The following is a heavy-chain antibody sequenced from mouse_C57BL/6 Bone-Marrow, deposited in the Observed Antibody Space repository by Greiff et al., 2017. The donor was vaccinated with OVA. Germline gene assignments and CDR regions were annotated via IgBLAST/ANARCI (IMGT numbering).Heavy chain of an antibody. Sequence: EVQLQESGPGLVKPSQSLSLTCSVTGYSITSGYYWNWIRQFPGNKLEWMGYISYDGSNNYNPSLKNRISITRDTSKNQFFLKLNSVTTEDTATYYCARALPIYYYGSSSYYYAMDYWGQGTSVTVSS. CDR1: GYSITSGYY. D-gene: IGHD1-1*01. J-gene: IGHJ4*01. CDR3: ARALPIYYYGSSSYYYAMDY. V-gene: IGHV3-6*01. CDR2: ISYDGSN.